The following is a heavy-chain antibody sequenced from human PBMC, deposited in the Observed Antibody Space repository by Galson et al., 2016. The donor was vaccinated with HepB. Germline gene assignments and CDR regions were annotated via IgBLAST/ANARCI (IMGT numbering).Heavy chain of an antibody. D-gene: IGHD1-26*01. Sequence: TLSLTCTVSGDSISSRGYYWSWIRQHPGKGLEWIGYIHYSGSTYYSPSLKSRVIVSLDTSKNQFSLKLGSVTAADTAVYFCARGHWERLNFHYWGQGTRVTVSS. J-gene: IGHJ4*02. CDR1: GDSISSRGYY. V-gene: IGHV4-31*03. CDR2: IHYSGST. CDR3: ARGHWERLNFHY.